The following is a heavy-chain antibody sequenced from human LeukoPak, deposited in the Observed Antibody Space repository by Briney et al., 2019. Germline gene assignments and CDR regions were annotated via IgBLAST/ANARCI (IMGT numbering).Heavy chain of an antibody. D-gene: IGHD3-10*01. V-gene: IGHV4-39*07. CDR3: GSYRYGTDV. J-gene: IGHJ6*02. Sequence: SETLSLTCSVSGDSITNYNYHWGWIRQPPGKGLEWIGRLYNTGSTDNTDSNPSLQSRVTISADTSMNQIFLRLTSVTAADTAVYGAGSYRYGTDVWGQGTTVTVSS. CDR2: LYNTGSTDNT. CDR1: GDSITNYNYH.